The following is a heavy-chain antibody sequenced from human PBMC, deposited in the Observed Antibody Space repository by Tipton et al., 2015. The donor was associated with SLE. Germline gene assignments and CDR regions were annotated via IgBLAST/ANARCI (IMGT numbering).Heavy chain of an antibody. CDR1: GGSISSYY. CDR3: ARTHYYDHTGYSLLDY. V-gene: IGHV4-59*01. Sequence: TLSLTCTVSGGSISSYYWSWIRQPPGKGLEWIGYIYYSGSTNYNPSLKSRVTISVDTSKNQFSLKLSSVTAADTAVYYCARTHYYDHTGYSLLDYWGQGTLATVSS. J-gene: IGHJ4*02. CDR2: IYYSGST. D-gene: IGHD3-22*01.